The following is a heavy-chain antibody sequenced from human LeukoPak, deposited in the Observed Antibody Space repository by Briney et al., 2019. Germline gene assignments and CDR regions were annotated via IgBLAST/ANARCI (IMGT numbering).Heavy chain of an antibody. V-gene: IGHV3-11*01. Sequence: PGGSLRLSCAASGFTFSDYYMSWIRQAPGKGLEWVSYISSSGSTIYYADSVKGRFTISRDNAKNSLYLQMNSLRAEDTAVYYCARGDSSGYYRDAFDIWGQGTMVTVSS. CDR3: ARGDSSGYYRDAFDI. CDR1: GFTFSDYY. D-gene: IGHD3-22*01. CDR2: ISSSGSTI. J-gene: IGHJ3*02.